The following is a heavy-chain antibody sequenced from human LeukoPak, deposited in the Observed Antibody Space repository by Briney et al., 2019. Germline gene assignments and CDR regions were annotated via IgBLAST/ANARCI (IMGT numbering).Heavy chain of an antibody. CDR2: INQDGSEK. CDR1: GFTFSSYW. V-gene: IGHV3-7*03. Sequence: GGSLRLSCAASGFTFSSYWMTWVRQAPGKGLEWVANINQDGSEKNYVDSVKGRFTISRDNAKNSLDLQMNSLRAADTALYYCATTLGPDYYYYMDVWGKGTTVTVSS. J-gene: IGHJ6*03. CDR3: ATTLGPDYYYYMDV.